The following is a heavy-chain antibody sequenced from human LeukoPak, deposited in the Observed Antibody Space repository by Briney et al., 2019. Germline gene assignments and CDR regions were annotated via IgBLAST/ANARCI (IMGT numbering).Heavy chain of an antibody. V-gene: IGHV3-23*01. D-gene: IGHD3-16*01. CDR2: ISSNGDNT. J-gene: IGHJ4*02. CDR3: ARGGLGAYSPRGLDY. Sequence: GGSLRLSCAASGFTFSSYAMSWVRQAPGKGLEWVSRISSNGDNTDYADSVKGRFTISRDNSKNTLYLQMNSLRGEDTALYYCARGGLGAYSPRGLDYWGQGTLVTVSS. CDR1: GFTFSSYA.